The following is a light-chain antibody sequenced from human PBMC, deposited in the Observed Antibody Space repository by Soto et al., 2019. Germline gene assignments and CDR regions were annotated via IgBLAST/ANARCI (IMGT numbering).Light chain of an antibody. CDR1: SFNIGNNY. Sequence: QSVLTQPPSASGTPGQRVTISCSGDSFNIGNNYVYWYQQLPATAPKLLIHRDNQRPSGVPDRFSASKSGTSASLAISGLRSEDESDYYCAVWDESLSGHVFGTGTKVTVL. V-gene: IGLV1-47*01. CDR2: RDN. CDR3: AVWDESLSGHV. J-gene: IGLJ1*01.